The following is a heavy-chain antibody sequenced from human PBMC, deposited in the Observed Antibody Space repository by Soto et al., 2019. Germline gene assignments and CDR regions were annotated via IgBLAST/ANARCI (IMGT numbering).Heavy chain of an antibody. J-gene: IGHJ4*02. Sequence: PGGSLRLSCAASGFTFSSYGMHWVRQAPGKGLEWVAVISYDGSNKYYADSVKGRFTISRDNSKNTLYLQMNSLRAEDTAAYYCAKGYYYDSSGYLEDYWGQGTLVTVS. V-gene: IGHV3-30*18. CDR2: ISYDGSNK. CDR3: AKGYYYDSSGYLEDY. D-gene: IGHD3-22*01. CDR1: GFTFSSYG.